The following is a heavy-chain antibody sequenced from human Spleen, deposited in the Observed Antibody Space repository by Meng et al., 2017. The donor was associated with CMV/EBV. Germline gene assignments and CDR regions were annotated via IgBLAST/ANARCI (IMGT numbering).Heavy chain of an antibody. V-gene: IGHV4-30-4*08. CDR1: GGSISSGDYY. CDR2: IYYSGST. CDR3: ARALLWFGELNDY. Sequence: QVQLQESWPGLVKPSQTLSLTCTVSGGSISSGDYYWSWIRQPPGKGLEWIGYIYYSGSTYYNPSLKSRVTISVDTSKNQFSLKLSSVTAADTAVYYCARALLWFGELNDYWGQGTLVTVSS. D-gene: IGHD3-10*01. J-gene: IGHJ4*02.